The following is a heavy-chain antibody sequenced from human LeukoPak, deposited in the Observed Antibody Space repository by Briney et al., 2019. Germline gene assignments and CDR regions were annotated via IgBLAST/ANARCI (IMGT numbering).Heavy chain of an antibody. CDR1: GGSISSGDYY. V-gene: IGHV4-30-4*08. J-gene: IGHJ4*02. CDR2: IYYSGST. D-gene: IGHD7-27*01. Sequence: PSETLSLTCTVSGGSISSGDYYWSWIRQPPGKGLEWIGYIYYSGSTYYNPSLKSRVTISVDTSKNQFSLKLSSVTAADTAVYYCARGGTWGYYFDYWGQGTLVTVSS. CDR3: ARGGTWGYYFDY.